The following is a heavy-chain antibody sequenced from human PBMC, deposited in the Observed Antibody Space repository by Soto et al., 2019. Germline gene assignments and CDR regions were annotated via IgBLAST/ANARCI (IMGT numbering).Heavy chain of an antibody. CDR2: ISAYNGNT. V-gene: IGHV1-18*01. Sequence: QVPLVQSGAEVKKPGASVKVSCKASGYTFNRYGISWVRQAPAQGLEWMGWISAYNGNTNYAQKLQGRVTVTTDTSTSTAYMELRTLRSVDTAVYYCAGEGYYGSGSSDYWGHGTLVTVSS. CDR3: AGEGYYGSGSSDY. CDR1: GYTFNRYG. J-gene: IGHJ4*01. D-gene: IGHD3-10*01.